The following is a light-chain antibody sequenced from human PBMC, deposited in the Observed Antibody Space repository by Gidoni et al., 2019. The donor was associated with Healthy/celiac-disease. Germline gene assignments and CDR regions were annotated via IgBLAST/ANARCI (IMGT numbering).Light chain of an antibody. V-gene: IGKV1-33*01. Sequence: DIQMTQSPSSLSASVGDRVTITCQASQDISNYLNWYQQKPGKAPKLLIYDASNVETGVPSRFRGSGSGTDFTFTISSLQPEDIATYYWQQYDNLPLTFGPGTKVDIK. J-gene: IGKJ3*01. CDR3: QQYDNLPLT. CDR1: QDISNY. CDR2: DAS.